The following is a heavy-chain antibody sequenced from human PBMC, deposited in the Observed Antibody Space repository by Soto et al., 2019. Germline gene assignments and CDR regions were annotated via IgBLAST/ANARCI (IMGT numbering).Heavy chain of an antibody. D-gene: IGHD3-10*01. CDR1: GYSFTSYW. CDR3: ARHSTYGSGSYYTWFDP. Sequence: PGESLKISCKGSGYSFTSYWIGWVRQMPGKGLEWMGIIYPGDSDTRYSPSFQGQVTISADKSISTAYLQWSSLKASDTAIYYCARHSTYGSGSYYTWFDPWGQGTLVTVSS. CDR2: IYPGDSDT. V-gene: IGHV5-51*01. J-gene: IGHJ5*02.